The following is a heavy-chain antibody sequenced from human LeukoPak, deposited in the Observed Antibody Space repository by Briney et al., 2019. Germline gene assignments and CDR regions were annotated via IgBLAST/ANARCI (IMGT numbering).Heavy chain of an antibody. CDR2: IYYSGST. J-gene: IGHJ6*03. Sequence: SETLSLTCTVSGGSISSSSYYWGWIRQPPGKGLEWIGSIYYSGSTYHNPSLKSRVTISVDTSKNQFSLKLSSVTAADTAVYYCARHQSYYYYMDVWGKGTTVTVSS. V-gene: IGHV4-39*01. CDR1: GGSISSSSYY. CDR3: ARHQSYYYYMDV.